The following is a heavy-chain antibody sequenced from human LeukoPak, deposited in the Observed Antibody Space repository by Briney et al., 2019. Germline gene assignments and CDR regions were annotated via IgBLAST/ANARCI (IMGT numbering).Heavy chain of an antibody. V-gene: IGHV4-59*01. Sequence: SETLSLTCAVYGGSFSGYYWSWIRQPPGKGLEWIGYIYSSGSTNYNPSLKSRVTMSVDTSKNQFSLKVSSVTAADTAVYYCARVFDSGSQAYFYYMDVWGKGTTVTIFS. D-gene: IGHD3-10*01. J-gene: IGHJ6*03. CDR2: IYSSGST. CDR1: GGSFSGYY. CDR3: ARVFDSGSQAYFYYMDV.